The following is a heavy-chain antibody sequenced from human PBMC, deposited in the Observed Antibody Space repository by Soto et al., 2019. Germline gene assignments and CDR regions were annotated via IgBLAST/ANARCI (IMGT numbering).Heavy chain of an antibody. CDR2: IYYSGST. D-gene: IGHD6-19*01. J-gene: IGHJ5*02. CDR3: ARERPDGCRLDP. CDR1: GGSISSGDYY. Sequence: SETLSLTCTVSGGSISSGDYYWSWIRQPPGKGLEWIGYIYYSGSTYYNPSLKSRVTISVDTSKNQFSLKLSSVTAADTAVYYCARERPDGCRLDPWGQGTQVTVS. V-gene: IGHV4-30-4*01.